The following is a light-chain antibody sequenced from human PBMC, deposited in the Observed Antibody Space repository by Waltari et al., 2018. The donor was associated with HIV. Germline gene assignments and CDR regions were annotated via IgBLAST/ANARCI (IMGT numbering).Light chain of an antibody. Sequence: QSVLTQPPSVSAAPGQKVTISCSGSSSNTGNNYVSCYQQLPGTAPKLLIYDNNKRPPGIPDRFSGSKSGTSATLGITGLQTGDEADYYCGTWDSSLSAYVVFGGGTKLTVL. CDR2: DNN. CDR1: SSNTGNNY. J-gene: IGLJ2*01. CDR3: GTWDSSLSAYVV. V-gene: IGLV1-51*01.